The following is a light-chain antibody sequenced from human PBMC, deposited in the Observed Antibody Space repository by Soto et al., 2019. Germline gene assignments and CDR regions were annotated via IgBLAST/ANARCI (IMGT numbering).Light chain of an antibody. CDR1: QAVKFW. V-gene: IGKV1-12*01. J-gene: IGKJ3*01. Sequence: DLLMTQSQSSVSASVGDSVTITCRASQAVKFWLAWYQQKPGRAPQLLIYAASTLQSGVPSSFTGTGSGTDFTLTITSLQPEDVATYCCLQTSYFPFTFGPGTRVDIK. CDR3: LQTSYFPFT. CDR2: AAS.